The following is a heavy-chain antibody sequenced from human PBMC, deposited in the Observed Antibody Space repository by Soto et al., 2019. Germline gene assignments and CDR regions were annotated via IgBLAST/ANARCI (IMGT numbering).Heavy chain of an antibody. CDR3: ARDLGPSGGSYGMDV. CDR2: IYYSGST. D-gene: IGHD2-15*01. CDR1: GGSISSGGYY. V-gene: IGHV4-31*03. J-gene: IGHJ6*02. Sequence: PSETLSLTCTVSGGSISSGGYYWSWIRQHPGKGLEWIGYIYYSGSTYYNPSLKSRVTISVDTSKNQYSLKLSSVTAADTAVYYCARDLGPSGGSYGMDVWGQGTTVTVSS.